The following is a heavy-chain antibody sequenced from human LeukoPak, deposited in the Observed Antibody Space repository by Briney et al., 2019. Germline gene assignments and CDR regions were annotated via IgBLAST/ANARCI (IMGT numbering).Heavy chain of an antibody. CDR1: GGSISSGSYY. CDR2: IYTSGST. Sequence: PSLTLSLTCTVAGGSISSGSYYWSWIRQPAGKGLEWIGRIYTSGSTNYNPSLKSRVTISVDTSKNQFSLKLSSVTAADTAVYYCARGRETQDAFDIWGQGTMVTVSS. J-gene: IGHJ3*02. V-gene: IGHV4-61*02. D-gene: IGHD1-26*01. CDR3: ARGRETQDAFDI.